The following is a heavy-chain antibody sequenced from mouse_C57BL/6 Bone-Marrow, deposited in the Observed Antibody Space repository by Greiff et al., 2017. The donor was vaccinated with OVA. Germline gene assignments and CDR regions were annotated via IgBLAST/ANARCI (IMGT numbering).Heavy chain of an antibody. V-gene: IGHV1-50*01. CDR1: GYTFTSYW. CDR3: ARRGWGLRRRSDFDY. Sequence: VQLQQPGAELVKPGASVKLSCKASGYTFTSYWMQWVKQRAGQGLEWIGEIDPSDSYTNYNQKFKGKATLTVDTSSSTAYMQLSSLTSEDSAVYYCARRGWGLRRRSDFDYWGQGTTLTVSS. CDR2: IDPSDSYT. J-gene: IGHJ2*01. D-gene: IGHD2-2*01.